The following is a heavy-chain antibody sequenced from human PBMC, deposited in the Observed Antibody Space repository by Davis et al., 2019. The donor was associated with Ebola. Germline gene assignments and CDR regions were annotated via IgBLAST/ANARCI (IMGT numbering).Heavy chain of an antibody. V-gene: IGHV3-23*01. J-gene: IGHJ4*02. CDR1: GFTFSSYA. CDR3: ASPPQQYYYDSSGYYFDY. CDR2: ISGSGGST. D-gene: IGHD3-22*01. Sequence: GSLRLSCAASGFTFSSYAMSWVRQAPGKGLEWVSAISGSGGSTYYADSVKGRFTISRDNSKNTLYLQMNSLRAEDTAVYYCASPPQQYYYDSSGYYFDYWGQGTLVTVSS.